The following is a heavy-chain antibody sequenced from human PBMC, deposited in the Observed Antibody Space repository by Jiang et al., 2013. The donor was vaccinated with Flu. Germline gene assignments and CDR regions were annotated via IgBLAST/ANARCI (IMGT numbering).Heavy chain of an antibody. J-gene: IGHJ4*02. Sequence: NGGDGNTKYSEEFQGRVTITRDTSATTAYMELSSLRSGDTAVYYCTRDRDGFDLQYYFDYWGQGSLATVSS. V-gene: IGHV1-3*03. CDR2: NGGDGNT. D-gene: IGHD5-24*01. CDR3: TRDRDGFDLQYYFDY.